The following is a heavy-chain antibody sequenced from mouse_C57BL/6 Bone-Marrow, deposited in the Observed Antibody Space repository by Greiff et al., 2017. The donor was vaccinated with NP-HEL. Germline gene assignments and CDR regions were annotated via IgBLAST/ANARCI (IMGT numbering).Heavy chain of an antibody. CDR3: ARLELGRFAY. CDR1: GFTFSDYG. CDR2: ISNLAYSI. J-gene: IGHJ3*01. V-gene: IGHV5-15*01. Sequence: EVQLQESGGGLVQPGGSLKLSCAASGFTFSDYGMAWVRQAPRKGPEWVAFISNLAYSIYYADTVTGRFTISRENAKNTLYLEMSSLRSEDTAMYYCARLELGRFAYWGQGTLVTVSA. D-gene: IGHD4-1*01.